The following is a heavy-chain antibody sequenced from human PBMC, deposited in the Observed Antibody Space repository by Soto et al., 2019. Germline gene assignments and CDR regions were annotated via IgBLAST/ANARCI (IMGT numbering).Heavy chain of an antibody. CDR3: ARHSGSYLDYYYGMDV. D-gene: IGHD1-26*01. Sequence: SETLSLTCTVSGGSISSYYWSWIRQPPGKGLEWIGYIYYSGSTNYNPSLKSRVTISVDTSKNQFSLKLSSVTAADTAVYYCARHSGSYLDYYYGMDVWGQGTTVTVSS. CDR2: IYYSGST. CDR1: GGSISSYY. V-gene: IGHV4-59*08. J-gene: IGHJ6*02.